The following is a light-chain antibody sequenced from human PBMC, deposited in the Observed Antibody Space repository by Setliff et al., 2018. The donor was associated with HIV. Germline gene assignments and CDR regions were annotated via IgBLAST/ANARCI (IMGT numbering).Light chain of an antibody. CDR2: EVS. Sequence: QSVLTQPASVSGSPGQSVTISCTGTSSDVGFYNYVSWYQQHPGKAPKLMIYEVSNRPSGVSDRFSGSKSGNTASLTISGLQAEDEADYYCSSYTNTNTGVFGTGTKVTVL. V-gene: IGLV2-14*01. CDR1: SSDVGFYNY. CDR3: SSYTNTNTGV. J-gene: IGLJ1*01.